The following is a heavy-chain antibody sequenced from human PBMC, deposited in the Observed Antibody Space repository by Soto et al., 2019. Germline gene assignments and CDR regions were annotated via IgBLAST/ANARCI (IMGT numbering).Heavy chain of an antibody. J-gene: IGHJ6*03. CDR1: GGSISSSSYC. D-gene: IGHD3-10*01. CDR2: IYYSGST. CDR3: ARSMVRGYYMDV. V-gene: IGHV4-39*01. Sequence: SETLSLTCTVSGGSISSSSYCRGWIRQPPGKGLEWIGSIYYSGSTYYNPSLKSRVTISVDTSKNQFSLKLSSVTAADTAVYYCARSMVRGYYMDVWGKGTTVTV.